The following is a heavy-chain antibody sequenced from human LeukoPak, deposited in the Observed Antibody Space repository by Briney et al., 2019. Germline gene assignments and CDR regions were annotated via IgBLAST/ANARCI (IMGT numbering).Heavy chain of an antibody. D-gene: IGHD3-22*01. J-gene: IGHJ6*02. V-gene: IGHV4-4*07. CDR3: ARETSYYYDSSGPNYYSMDV. CDR2: IYTSGST. CDR1: GGSISSYY. Sequence: PSETLSLTCTVSGGSISSYYWSWIRQPPGKGLEWIGRIYTSGSTNYNPSLKSRVTMSVDTSKNQFSLKLSSVTAADTAVYYCARETSYYYDSSGPNYYSMDVWGQGTTVTVSS.